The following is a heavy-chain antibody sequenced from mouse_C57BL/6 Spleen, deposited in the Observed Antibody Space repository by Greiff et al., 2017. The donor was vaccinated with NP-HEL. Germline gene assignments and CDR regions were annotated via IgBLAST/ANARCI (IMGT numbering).Heavy chain of an antibody. CDR2: ISSGSSTI. D-gene: IGHD1-1*01. CDR3: ARTGSSYFFAY. J-gene: IGHJ3*01. CDR1: GFTFSDYG. V-gene: IGHV5-17*01. Sequence: EVMLVESGGGLVKPGGSLKLSCAASGFTFSDYGMHWVRQAPEKGLEWVAYISSGSSTIYYADTVKGRFTISRDNAKNTLYLQMTSLRSEDTAIYYCARTGSSYFFAYWGQGTLVTVSA.